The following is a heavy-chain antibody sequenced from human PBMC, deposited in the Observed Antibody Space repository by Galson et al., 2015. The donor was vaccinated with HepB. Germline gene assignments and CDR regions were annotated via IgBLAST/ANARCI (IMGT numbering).Heavy chain of an antibody. V-gene: IGHV3-21*01. J-gene: IGHJ6*03. CDR3: ARFLGGQNGSGRRFYYYMDV. Sequence: SLRLSCAASGFTFSSYSMNWVRQAPGKGLEWVSSISSSSSYIYYADSVKGRFTISRDNAKNSLYLQMNSLRAEDTAVYYCARFLGGQNGSGRRFYYYMDVWGKGTTVTVSS. CDR2: ISSSSSYI. CDR1: GFTFSSYS. D-gene: IGHD3-10*01.